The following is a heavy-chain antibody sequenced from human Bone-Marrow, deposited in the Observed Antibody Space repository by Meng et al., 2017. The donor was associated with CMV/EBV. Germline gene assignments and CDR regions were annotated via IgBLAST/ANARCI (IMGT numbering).Heavy chain of an antibody. CDR2: ISSSSSYI. V-gene: IGHV3-21*01. Sequence: GESLKISCAASGFTFDDYAMHWVRQAPGKGLEWVSSISSSSSYIYYADSVKGRFTISRDNAKNSLYLQMNSLRAEDTAVYYCARDRPHPSTGTGGFYAFDIWGQGTMVTVSS. J-gene: IGHJ3*02. CDR3: ARDRPHPSTGTGGFYAFDI. D-gene: IGHD1-1*01. CDR1: GFTFDDYA.